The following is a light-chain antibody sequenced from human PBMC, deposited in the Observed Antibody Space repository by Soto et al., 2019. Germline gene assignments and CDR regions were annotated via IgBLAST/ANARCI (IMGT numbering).Light chain of an antibody. CDR2: GVS. J-gene: IGKJ1*01. V-gene: IGKV3-20*01. CDR1: QSVGSTF. CDR3: GQFVSSPPRT. Sequence: EIVLTQSPGTLSLSPGERATLSCRASQSVGSTFLAWYQQKPGQAPRLLIYGVSTRATGIPDRFSGSWSGTDFPLSIGRLEPEDFAVYYCGQFVSSPPRTFGQGTKVEIK.